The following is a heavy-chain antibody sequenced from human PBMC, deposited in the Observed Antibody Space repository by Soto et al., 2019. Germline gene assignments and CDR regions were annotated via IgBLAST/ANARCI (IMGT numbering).Heavy chain of an antibody. Sequence: SETLSLTCTVSGGSVSANSYYWNWIRLPPGKGLQWVGHIYHTGIIQYSPSFKSRALISLDTPKNQLSLRLSSVTVADTAVYYCVRGGRVRGSTIVVVPAARGQYYGMDVWGQGTTVTVSS. J-gene: IGHJ6*02. CDR3: VRGGRVRGSTIVVVPAARGQYYGMDV. D-gene: IGHD2-2*01. CDR2: IYHTGII. CDR1: GGSVSANSYY. V-gene: IGHV4-61*01.